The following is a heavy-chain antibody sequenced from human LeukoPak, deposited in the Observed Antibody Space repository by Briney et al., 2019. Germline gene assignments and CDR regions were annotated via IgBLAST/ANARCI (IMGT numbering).Heavy chain of an antibody. V-gene: IGHV3-23*01. CDR2: ISGSGGST. Sequence: GGSLRLSCAASGFTFSSYAMSWVRQAPGKGREWVSAISGSGGSTYYADSVKGRFTISRDNSKNTLYLQMNSLRAEDTAVYYCAKFQIAARPVSPLDYWGQGTLVTVSS. CDR3: AKFQIAARPVSPLDY. J-gene: IGHJ4*02. D-gene: IGHD6-6*01. CDR1: GFTFSSYA.